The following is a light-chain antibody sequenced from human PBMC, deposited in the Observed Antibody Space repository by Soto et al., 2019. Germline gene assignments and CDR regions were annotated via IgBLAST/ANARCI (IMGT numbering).Light chain of an antibody. V-gene: IGLV2-23*01. CDR3: CSHAGRNTYV. CDR1: SSDVGSGNV. J-gene: IGLJ1*01. CDR2: EGF. Sequence: QSALTQPASVSGSPGQSITISCTGTSSDVGSGNVVSWYQHYPGKAPQLMIYEGFKRPSGVSSRFSGSKSGNTASLTISGLQAEDEAEYYCCSHAGRNTYVFGTGTKSPS.